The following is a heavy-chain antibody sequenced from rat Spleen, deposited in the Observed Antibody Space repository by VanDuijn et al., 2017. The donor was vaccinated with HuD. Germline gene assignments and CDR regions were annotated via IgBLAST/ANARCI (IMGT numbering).Heavy chain of an antibody. CDR1: GFTFSNFG. CDR3: ATDPGCY. CDR2: IGPRADVT. D-gene: IGHD1-4*01. J-gene: IGHJ2*01. V-gene: IGHV5-19*01. Sequence: EVQMVESGGGLVQPGRSLKLSCEASGFTFSNFGMHWIRQTPTKGLEWVASIGPRADVTYYRDSVKGRFTISKDNAKSTLHLQMDSLRSEDTATYYCATDPGCYWGQGVMVTVSS.